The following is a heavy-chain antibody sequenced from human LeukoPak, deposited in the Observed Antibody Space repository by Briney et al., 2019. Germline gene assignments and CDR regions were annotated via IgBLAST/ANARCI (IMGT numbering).Heavy chain of an antibody. CDR2: IKSDGST. J-gene: IGHJ1*01. CDR3: AGAPSEIGGYYPEYFRH. Sequence: GGSLRLSCAASGFTFSTYWMHWVRQAPGKGLVWVSRIKSDGSTNYADSVKGRFTISRDNAKNTVSLQMNSLRAEDTGVYYCAGAPSEIGGYYPEYFRHWGQGTLVTVSS. CDR1: GFTFSTYW. V-gene: IGHV3-74*01. D-gene: IGHD3-22*01.